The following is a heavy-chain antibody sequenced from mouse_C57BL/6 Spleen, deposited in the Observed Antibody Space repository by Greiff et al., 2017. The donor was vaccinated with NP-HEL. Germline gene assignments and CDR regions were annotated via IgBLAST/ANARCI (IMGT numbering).Heavy chain of an antibody. V-gene: IGHV1-64*01. CDR3: ARSIYYGNHYAMDY. Sequence: QVQLQQPGAELVKPGASVKLSCKASGYTFTSYWMHWVKQRPGQGLEWIGMIHPNSGSTNYNEKFKSKATLTVDKSSSTAYMQLSSLTSEDSAVYYCARSIYYGNHYAMDYWGQGTSVTVSS. J-gene: IGHJ4*01. CDR2: IHPNSGST. CDR1: GYTFTSYW. D-gene: IGHD2-1*01.